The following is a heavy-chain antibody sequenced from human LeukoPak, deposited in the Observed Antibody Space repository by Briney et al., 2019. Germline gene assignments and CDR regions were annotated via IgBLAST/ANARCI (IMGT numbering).Heavy chain of an antibody. Sequence: GGSLRLSCAASGFTFDDYAMHWVRQAPGKGLEWVSGISWNSGGIVYADSVKGRITISRDNAKNSLYLQMNSLRVEDTALYYCAKDRYGDYLGSLDYWGQGTLVTVSS. D-gene: IGHD4-17*01. CDR2: ISWNSGGI. CDR1: GFTFDDYA. CDR3: AKDRYGDYLGSLDY. V-gene: IGHV3-9*01. J-gene: IGHJ4*02.